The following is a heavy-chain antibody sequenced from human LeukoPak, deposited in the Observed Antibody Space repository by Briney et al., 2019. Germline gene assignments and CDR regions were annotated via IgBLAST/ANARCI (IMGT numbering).Heavy chain of an antibody. V-gene: IGHV3-33*05. CDR1: GFTFSSCG. CDR3: ARVRPGSNYVDFDY. D-gene: IGHD4-11*01. CDR2: ISYDGSNK. Sequence: GGALRLSCAASGFTFSSCGMHWVRQAPGKGLEWVAVISYDGSNKYYAGSVKGRFTISRDNSKSTLYLQMNSLRAEDTAVYYCARVRPGSNYVDFDYWGQGTLVTVSS. J-gene: IGHJ4*02.